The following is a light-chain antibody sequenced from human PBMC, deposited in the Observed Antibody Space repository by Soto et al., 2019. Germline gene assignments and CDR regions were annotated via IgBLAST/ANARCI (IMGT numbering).Light chain of an antibody. J-gene: IGLJ3*02. CDR2: GNS. CDR1: SSNIGAGYN. Sequence: QSVLTQPPSVSGAPGQRVTISCTGSSSNIGAGYNVHWYQQLPGTAPKLLIYGNSNRPSGVPDRFSGSKSGTSASLAITGLQAEDEAEYDCQSYDSSLSGWVFGGGTKLTAL. CDR3: QSYDSSLSGWV. V-gene: IGLV1-40*01.